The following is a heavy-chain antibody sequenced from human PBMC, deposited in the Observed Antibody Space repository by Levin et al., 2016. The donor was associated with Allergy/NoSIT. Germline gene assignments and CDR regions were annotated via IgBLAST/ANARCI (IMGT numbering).Heavy chain of an antibody. J-gene: IGHJ4*02. CDR2: ISYDGSNK. Sequence: WIRQPPGKGLEWVAVISYDGSNKYYADSVKGRFTISRDNSKNTLYLQMNSLRAEDTAVYYCARDLVADTYYFDYWGQGTLVTVSS. V-gene: IGHV3-30-3*01. CDR3: ARDLVADTYYFDY. D-gene: IGHD5-12*01.